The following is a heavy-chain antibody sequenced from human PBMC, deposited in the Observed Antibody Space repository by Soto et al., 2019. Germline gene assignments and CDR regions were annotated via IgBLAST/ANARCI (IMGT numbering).Heavy chain of an antibody. Sequence: QVQLVQSGAEVTKPGASVKVSCKASGYTLTSYGISWVRQAPGQGLEWMGWISAHNGDTNYAQSLQGRVTMTTDTSTTTAYMELRSLRSDDTAVYYCATTIGYSYYYYGMDVWGQGTTVTVSS. CDR2: ISAHNGDT. J-gene: IGHJ6*02. D-gene: IGHD5-12*01. CDR3: ATTIGYSYYYYGMDV. CDR1: GYTLTSYG. V-gene: IGHV1-18*01.